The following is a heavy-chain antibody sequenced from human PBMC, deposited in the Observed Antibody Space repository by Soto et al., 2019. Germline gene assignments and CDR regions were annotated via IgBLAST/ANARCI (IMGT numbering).Heavy chain of an antibody. CDR3: ARLSKYSSGWSTFDY. CDR1: GGSINNYN. V-gene: IGHV4-59*01. D-gene: IGHD6-19*01. J-gene: IGHJ4*02. CDR2: IFYSGYT. Sequence: QVQLQESGPGLVKPSETLSLTCTVSGGSINNYNWIWIRQPPGKGLAWSGYIFYSGYTNYSPSLKSRVTIAVDTSKNQFSLKLSSVNAADTAVYYCARLSKYSSGWSTFDYWGRGTLGTVSS.